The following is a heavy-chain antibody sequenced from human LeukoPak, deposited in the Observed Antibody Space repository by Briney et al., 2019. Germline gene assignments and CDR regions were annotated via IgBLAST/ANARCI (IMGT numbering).Heavy chain of an antibody. CDR1: GGSINSYY. CDR2: ISYSGTT. J-gene: IGHJ4*02. V-gene: IGHV4-59*08. CDR3: ARHFSGGTYPLDY. D-gene: IGHD3-16*02. Sequence: PSETLSLTCTVSGGSINSYYWSWIRRPPGKGLEWIGFISYSGTTKYNPSLNSRATMSVDTSRNQFSLRLTSLTAADTAVYYCARHFSGGTYPLDYWGQGTLVTVSS.